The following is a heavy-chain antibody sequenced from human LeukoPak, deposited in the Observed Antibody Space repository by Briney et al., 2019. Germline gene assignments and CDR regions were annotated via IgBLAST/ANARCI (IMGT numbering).Heavy chain of an antibody. J-gene: IGHJ4*02. CDR2: MYPGNSDT. V-gene: IGHV5-51*01. CDR3: ARTVGGDYFDY. D-gene: IGHD3-16*01. Sequence: PGESLKISCKASGYSFTNFWMGWVRQMPGKGLEWMGSMYPGNSDTRYSPSFQGHVTISADSSTTTAYLQWSSLKASDTAMFYCARTVGGDYFDYWGQGTLVTVSS. CDR1: GYSFTNFW.